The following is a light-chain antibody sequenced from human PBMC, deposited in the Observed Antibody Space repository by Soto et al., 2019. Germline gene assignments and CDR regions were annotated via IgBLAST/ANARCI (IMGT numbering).Light chain of an antibody. CDR1: SSDIGGYYY. J-gene: IGLJ1*01. V-gene: IGLV2-14*01. CDR2: QVT. CDR3: TSYSSSDIFYV. Sequence: SMRTQPASVSGSPGQSITISFTGTSSDIGGYYYVSWYQHHPGKAPKLLIYQVTNRPSRVSNRFSGSKSGNTASLTISGLQADDEADYYCTSYSSSDIFYVFGTGTKVTVL.